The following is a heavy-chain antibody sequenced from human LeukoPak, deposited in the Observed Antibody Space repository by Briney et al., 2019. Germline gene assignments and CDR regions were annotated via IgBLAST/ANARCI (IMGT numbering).Heavy chain of an antibody. Sequence: SETLSLTCAVSGGSISSYYWSWIRQPPGEGLEWIGYIYYSGSTNYNPSLKSRVTISVDTSKNQFSLKLSSVTAADTAVYYCARLGLYYDSSGYYFGYFDLWGRGTLVSVSS. CDR3: ARLGLYYDSSGYYFGYFDL. J-gene: IGHJ2*01. CDR1: GGSISSYY. V-gene: IGHV4-59*08. D-gene: IGHD3-22*01. CDR2: IYYSGST.